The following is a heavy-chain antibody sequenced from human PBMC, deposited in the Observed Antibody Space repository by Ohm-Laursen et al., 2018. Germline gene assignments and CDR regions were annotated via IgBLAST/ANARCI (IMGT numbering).Heavy chain of an antibody. CDR1: GFTFSSYS. CDR2: ISSSSSYI. CDR3: AKGTTDVDY. Sequence: GSLRLSCTASGFTFSSYSMIWVRQAPGKGLEWVSSISSSSSYIYYADSVKGRFTISRDNAKNSLYLQMNSLRAEDTAVYYCAKGTTDVDYWGQGTLVTVSS. D-gene: IGHD1-1*01. J-gene: IGHJ4*02. V-gene: IGHV3-21*04.